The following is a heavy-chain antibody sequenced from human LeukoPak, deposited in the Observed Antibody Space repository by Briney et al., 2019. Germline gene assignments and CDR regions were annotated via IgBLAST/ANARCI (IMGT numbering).Heavy chain of an antibody. CDR2: INHSGST. CDR3: ACTAGY. CDR1: GGSFSGYY. D-gene: IGHD2-8*01. V-gene: IGHV4-34*01. J-gene: IGHJ4*02. Sequence: SETLSLTCAVCGGSFSGYYWNWIRQPPGKGLEWIGEINHSGSTNYNPSLKSRVTISVDTSKNQFSLKLSSVTAADTAVYYCACTAGYWGQGTLVTVSS.